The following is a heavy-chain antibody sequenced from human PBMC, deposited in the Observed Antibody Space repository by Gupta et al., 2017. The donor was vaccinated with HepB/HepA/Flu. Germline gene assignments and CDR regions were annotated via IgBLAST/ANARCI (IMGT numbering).Heavy chain of an antibody. CDR1: GGSISSYY. D-gene: IGHD6-13*01. V-gene: IGHV4-4*07. J-gene: IGHJ6*03. CDR3: ARDPIAAAGKPYRYYYYYYMDV. Sequence: QVQLQESGPGLVKPSETLSLTCTVSGGSISSYYWRWIRQPAGKGLEWIGRIYTSGSTNYNPSLKSRATMSVDTSKNQFSLKLSSVTAADTAVYYCARDPIAAAGKPYRYYYYYYMDVWGKVTTVTVSS. CDR2: IYTSGST.